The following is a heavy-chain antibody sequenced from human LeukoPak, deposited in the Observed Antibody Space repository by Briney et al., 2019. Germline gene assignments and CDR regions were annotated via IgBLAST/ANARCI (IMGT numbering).Heavy chain of an antibody. J-gene: IGHJ4*02. CDR1: GGSFSGYY. D-gene: IGHD4-17*01. CDR2: INHSGST. Sequence: SETLSLTCAVYGGSFSGYYWSWIRQPPGKGLEWTGEINHSGSTNYNPSLKSRVTISVDTSKNQFSLKLSSVTAADTAVYYCARAAENGDYYFDYWGQGTLVTVSS. V-gene: IGHV4-34*01. CDR3: ARAAENGDYYFDY.